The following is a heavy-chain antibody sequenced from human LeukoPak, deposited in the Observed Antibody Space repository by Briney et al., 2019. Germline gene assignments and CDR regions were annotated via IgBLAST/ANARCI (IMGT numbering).Heavy chain of an antibody. Sequence: PGGSLRLSCAASGFTFSSYSMNWVRQAPGKGLEWVSSISSSSSYIYYADSVKGRFTISRDNAKNSLYLQMNSLRAEDTAVYYCARDPGLSSSVSLKDYWGQGTLVTVSS. V-gene: IGHV3-21*01. J-gene: IGHJ4*02. CDR3: ARDPGLSSSVSLKDY. CDR1: GFTFSSYS. CDR2: ISSSSSYI. D-gene: IGHD6-6*01.